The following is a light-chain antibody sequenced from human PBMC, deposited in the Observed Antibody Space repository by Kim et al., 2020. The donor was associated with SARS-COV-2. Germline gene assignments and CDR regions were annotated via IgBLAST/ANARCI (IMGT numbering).Light chain of an antibody. CDR3: QVWDSSSGVV. Sequence: SYELTQPPSVSVAPGKTARITCGGNNIGSKSVHWYQQKPGQAPVLVIYYDSDEPSGIPERFSGSNSGNTATLTISRVEAGDEADYYCQVWDSSSGVVFGG. J-gene: IGLJ2*01. V-gene: IGLV3-21*04. CDR2: YDS. CDR1: NIGSKS.